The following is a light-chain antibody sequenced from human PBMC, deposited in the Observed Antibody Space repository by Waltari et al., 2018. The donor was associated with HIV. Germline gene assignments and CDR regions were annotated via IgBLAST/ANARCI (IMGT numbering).Light chain of an antibody. CDR1: QSLLHSNGYNY. CDR2: LGS. Sequence: DIVLTQSPLDQPATPGESASISCRSSQSLLHSNGYNYLDWYLQKPGQSPQLLICLGSNRAPGVSDRFSGSGTGTGFTLKISRVEAEDVGVYYCMQALQTPITFGPGTKVDIK. J-gene: IGKJ3*01. CDR3: MQALQTPIT. V-gene: IGKV2-28*01.